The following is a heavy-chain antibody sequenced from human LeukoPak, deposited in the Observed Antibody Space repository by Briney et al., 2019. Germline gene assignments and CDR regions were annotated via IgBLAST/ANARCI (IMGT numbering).Heavy chain of an antibody. J-gene: IGHJ5*02. CDR3: ARRYCSSTSCYTPNWFDP. D-gene: IGHD2-2*02. Sequence: SETLSLTCTVSGGSISSYYWSWIRQPPGKGLEWIGSIYYSGSTYYNPSLKSRVTISVDTSKNQFSLKLSSVTAADTAVYYCARRYCSSTSCYTPNWFDPWGQGTLVTVSS. CDR2: IYYSGST. CDR1: GGSISSYY. V-gene: IGHV4-39*01.